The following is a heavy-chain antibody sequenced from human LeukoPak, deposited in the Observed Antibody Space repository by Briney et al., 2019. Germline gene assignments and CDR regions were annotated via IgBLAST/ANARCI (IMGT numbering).Heavy chain of an antibody. J-gene: IGHJ4*02. V-gene: IGHV3-33*01. Sequence: PGGSLRLSCAASGFTFNRYGMHWVRQAPGKGLEWVAVIWYDGSNKYYADSVKGRFTISRDNSENTLYLQMDSLRAEDTAVYYCARDPGVRWLVGFDYWGQGTLVTVSS. CDR2: IWYDGSNK. D-gene: IGHD6-19*01. CDR1: GFTFNRYG. CDR3: ARDPGVRWLVGFDY.